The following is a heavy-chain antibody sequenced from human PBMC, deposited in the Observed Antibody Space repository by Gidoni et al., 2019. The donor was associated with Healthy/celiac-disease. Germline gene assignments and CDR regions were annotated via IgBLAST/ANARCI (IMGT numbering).Heavy chain of an antibody. CDR1: GFTFSSYS. CDR2: ISSSSSYI. J-gene: IGHJ4*02. CDR3: ARDLTAGSVFDY. V-gene: IGHV3-21*01. Sequence: EVQLVESGGGQVKHGGSRRLSCAASGFTFSSYSMNWHRQAPGKGLEWVSSISSSSSYIYYADSVKGRFTISRDNAKNSLYLQMNSLRAEDTAVYDCARDLTAGSVFDYWGQGTLVTVSS. D-gene: IGHD6-13*01.